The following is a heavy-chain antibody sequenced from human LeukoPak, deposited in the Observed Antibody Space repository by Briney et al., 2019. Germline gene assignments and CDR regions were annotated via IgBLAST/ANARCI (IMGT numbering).Heavy chain of an antibody. CDR3: TGGAGWLTDY. CDR2: IKKDGSET. V-gene: IGHV3-7*05. D-gene: IGHD6-19*01. Sequence: PGGSLRLSCAASGFTFSGYSMNWVRQAPGKGLEWVANIKKDGSETKYVDSLRGRFTISRDNAKNSVYLQMNSLRAEDTAVYYCTGGAGWLTDYWGQGTLVTVSS. CDR1: GFTFSGYS. J-gene: IGHJ4*02.